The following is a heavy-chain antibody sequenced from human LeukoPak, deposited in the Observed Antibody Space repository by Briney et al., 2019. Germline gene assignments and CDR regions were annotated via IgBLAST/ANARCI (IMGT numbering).Heavy chain of an antibody. D-gene: IGHD6-19*01. CDR2: VSPDSGDT. J-gene: IGHJ4*02. V-gene: IGHV1-8*01. CDR3: TRGRAAGD. CDR1: GYTFTNND. Sequence: ASVKVSCKASGYTFTNNDINWVRQATGQGLEWMGLVSPDSGDTGYAPNFRGRVTMTTDTSINTAYMELTSLTSEDTAIYYCTRGRAAGDWGQGTLVTVSS.